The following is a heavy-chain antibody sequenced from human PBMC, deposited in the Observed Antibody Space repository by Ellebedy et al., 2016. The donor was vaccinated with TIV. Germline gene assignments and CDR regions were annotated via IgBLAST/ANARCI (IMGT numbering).Heavy chain of an antibody. CDR3: AREGAFDSGGYYELFDH. J-gene: IGHJ4*02. D-gene: IGHD3-22*01. V-gene: IGHV1-18*01. Sequence: ASVKVSXXASGYSFSNYTIGWVRQAPGQGLEWMGWITGSNGNKNYAQNLQGRVTMTTDTSTNTAYMELRGLRSDDTAVYYCAREGAFDSGGYYELFDHWGQGTLVTVSS. CDR2: ITGSNGNK. CDR1: GYSFSNYT.